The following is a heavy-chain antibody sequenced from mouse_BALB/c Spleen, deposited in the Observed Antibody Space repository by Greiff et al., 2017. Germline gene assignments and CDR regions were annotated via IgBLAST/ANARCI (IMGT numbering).Heavy chain of an antibody. CDR2: IDPANDNT. Sequence: VQLQESGAELVKPGASVKLSCTASGFNFNDNYMHWVKERPEQGLEWIGRIDPANDNTKYDSKFQGKATITADTSSSTAYLHLSSLTAEDTAVYYCAPQLGSFAYWGKGTMVTVSA. D-gene: IGHD4-1*02. V-gene: IGHV14-3*02. J-gene: IGHJ3*01. CDR3: APQLGSFAY. CDR1: GFNFNDNY.